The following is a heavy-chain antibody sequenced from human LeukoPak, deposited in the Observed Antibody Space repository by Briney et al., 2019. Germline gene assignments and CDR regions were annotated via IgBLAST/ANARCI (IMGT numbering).Heavy chain of an antibody. J-gene: IGHJ4*02. CDR2: ISSSGSTI. Sequence: GGSLRLSCAASGFTFSSYEMNWVRQAPGKGLEWVSYISSSGSTIYYADSVKGRFTISRDNAKNSLYLQMNSLRAEDTAVYYCARLLVYGSGAEAFDYWGQGTLVTVS. CDR3: ARLLVYGSGAEAFDY. D-gene: IGHD3-10*01. V-gene: IGHV3-48*03. CDR1: GFTFSSYE.